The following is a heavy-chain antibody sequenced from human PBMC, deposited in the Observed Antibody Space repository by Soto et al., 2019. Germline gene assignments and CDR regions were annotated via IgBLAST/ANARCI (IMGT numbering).Heavy chain of an antibody. V-gene: IGHV3-48*03. Sequence: GGSLRLSCAASGFTFSSYEMNWVRQAPGKGLEWVSYISSSGSTIYYADSVKGRSTISRDNAKNSLYLQMNSLRAEDTAVYYCARDDYYDSSGSRAFDIWGQGTMVTVSS. D-gene: IGHD3-22*01. J-gene: IGHJ3*02. CDR2: ISSSGSTI. CDR3: ARDDYYDSSGSRAFDI. CDR1: GFTFSSYE.